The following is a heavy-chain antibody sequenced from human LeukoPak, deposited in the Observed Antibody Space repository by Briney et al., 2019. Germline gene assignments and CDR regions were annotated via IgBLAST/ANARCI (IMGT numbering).Heavy chain of an antibody. D-gene: IGHD3-10*01. CDR3: ASRGT. J-gene: IGHJ5*02. V-gene: IGHV3-66*01. Sequence: GGSLRLSCAASGFTFSSYAMSWVRQASGQGLDWVSIIHRDSRTFYADSVKGRFTISRDNAKNTLYLQLSSLRVEDTAVYYCASRGTWGQGTLVTVSS. CDR1: GFTFSSYA. CDR2: IHRDSRT.